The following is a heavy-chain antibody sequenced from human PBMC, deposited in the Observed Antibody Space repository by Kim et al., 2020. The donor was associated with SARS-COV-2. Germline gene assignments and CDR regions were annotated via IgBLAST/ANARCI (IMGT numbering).Heavy chain of an antibody. D-gene: IGHD6-19*01. J-gene: IGHJ4*02. CDR1: GYTFTSYY. V-gene: IGHV1-46*01. CDR3: ARDLSSGWDRGVLDY. CDR2: INPSGGST. Sequence: ASVKVSCKASGYTFTSYYMHWVRQAPGQGLEWMGIINPSGGSTSYAQKFQGRVTMTRDTSTSTVYMELSSLRSEDTAVYYCARDLSSGWDRGVLDYWGQGTLVTVSS.